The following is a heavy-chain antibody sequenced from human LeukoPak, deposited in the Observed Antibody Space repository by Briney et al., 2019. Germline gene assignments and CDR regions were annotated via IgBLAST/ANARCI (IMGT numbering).Heavy chain of an antibody. V-gene: IGHV4-34*01. J-gene: IGHJ4*02. Sequence: SETLSLTCAIYGGSFSGYYWSWIRQPPGKGLEWIGEINHRGSTNYNPSLKSRVTISVDTSRNSFSLELSSVTAADTAVYYCARVGYCGGDCYPFDYWGQGTRTTISS. CDR3: ARVGYCGGDCYPFDY. CDR2: INHRGST. D-gene: IGHD2-21*02. CDR1: GGSFSGYY.